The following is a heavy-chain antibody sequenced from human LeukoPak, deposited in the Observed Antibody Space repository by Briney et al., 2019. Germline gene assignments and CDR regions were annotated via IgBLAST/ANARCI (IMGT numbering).Heavy chain of an antibody. CDR3: ARGAYWFDP. J-gene: IGHJ5*02. CDR1: GASISTYY. CDR2: IYYSGST. Sequence: SETLSLTCTVSGASISTYYWSWIRQPPGKGLEWIGYIYYSGSTNYNPSLKSRLTISVDTSKNQFSLKLNSVTATDTAVYYCARGAYWFDPWGQGTLVTVSS. V-gene: IGHV4-59*01.